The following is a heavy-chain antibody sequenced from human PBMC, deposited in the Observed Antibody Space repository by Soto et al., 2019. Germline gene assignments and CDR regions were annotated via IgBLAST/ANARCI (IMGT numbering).Heavy chain of an antibody. Sequence: GGSLRLSCAASGFTFSSYSMNWVRQAPGKGLEWVSYISSSSSTIYYADSVKGRFTISRDNAKNSLYLQMNSLRDEDTAVYYCARSFRHQLPPQAAYYYYYGMDVWGQGTTVTVSS. V-gene: IGHV3-48*02. CDR1: GFTFSSYS. CDR3: ARSFRHQLPPQAAYYYYYGMDV. J-gene: IGHJ6*02. CDR2: ISSSSSTI. D-gene: IGHD2-2*01.